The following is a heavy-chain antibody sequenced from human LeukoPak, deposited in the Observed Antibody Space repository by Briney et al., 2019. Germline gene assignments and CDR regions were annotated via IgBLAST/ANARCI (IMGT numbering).Heavy chain of an antibody. V-gene: IGHV3-48*01. CDR3: ARGYKAGDFDY. D-gene: IGHD5-12*01. CDR2: ISSSSSTI. J-gene: IGHJ4*02. Sequence: GGSLRLSCAASGFTFSTYWMSWVRQAPGKGLEWVSYISSSSSTIYYADSVKGRFTISRDNAKNSLYLQMNSLRAEDTAVYYCARGYKAGDFDYWGQGTLVTVSS. CDR1: GFTFSTYW.